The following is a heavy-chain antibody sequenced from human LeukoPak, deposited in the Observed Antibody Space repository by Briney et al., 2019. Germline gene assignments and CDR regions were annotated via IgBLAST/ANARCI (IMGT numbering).Heavy chain of an antibody. CDR2: ITGNSDYI. J-gene: IGHJ4*02. V-gene: IGHV3-21*01. CDR1: GIPFSIST. D-gene: IGHD5-18*01. Sequence: GGSLRLSCAASGIPFSISTMTWVRQPPGKGLEWVSTITGNSDYIFYADSVKGRFTISRDNAENSVYLQMNSLRAEDTAVYYCARDQTTMDSPMADFDQWGQGTLVTVSS. CDR3: ARDQTTMDSPMADFDQ.